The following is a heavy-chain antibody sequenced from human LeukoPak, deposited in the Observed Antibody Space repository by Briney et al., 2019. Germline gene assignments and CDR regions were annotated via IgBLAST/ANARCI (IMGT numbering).Heavy chain of an antibody. J-gene: IGHJ4*02. CDR1: GFSFTTYW. CDR2: IKRDGSDI. V-gene: IGHV3-7*01. Sequence: GGSLRLSCAASGFSFTTYWMAWVRQIPGKGLEWVASIKRDGSDIYYVHSVKGRFTVSRDNAKNSLYLQMNSLRAEDTAVYYCARAGYSYGLVDYWGQGTLVTVSS. D-gene: IGHD5-18*01. CDR3: ARAGYSYGLVDY.